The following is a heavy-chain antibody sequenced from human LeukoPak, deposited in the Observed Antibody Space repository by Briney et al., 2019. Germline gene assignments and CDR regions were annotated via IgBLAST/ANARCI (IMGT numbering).Heavy chain of an antibody. Sequence: PGGSLRLSCAASGFTLTTYWMHWVRQAPGKGLVWVSLISTDGSDRRYTDSVKGRFTISRDNAKKTLYLQMNSLRAEDTAVYYCATRSQTLPFDYWGQGTQVTVSS. CDR3: ATRSQTLPFDY. J-gene: IGHJ4*01. CDR1: GFTLTTYW. V-gene: IGHV3-74*01. CDR2: ISTDGSDR.